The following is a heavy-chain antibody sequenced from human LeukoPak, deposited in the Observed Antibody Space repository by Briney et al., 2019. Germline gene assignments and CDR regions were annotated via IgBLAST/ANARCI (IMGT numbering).Heavy chain of an antibody. V-gene: IGHV4-61*02. CDR1: GGSISSGSYY. CDR3: ARDRTYCSSTSCYDAFDI. Sequence: SETLSLTCTVSGGSISSGSYYWRWIRQPAGKGLGWIGRIYTSGSTNYNPSLKSRVTISVDTSKNQFSLKLSSVTAADTAVYYCARDRTYCSSTSCYDAFDIWGQGTMVTVSS. J-gene: IGHJ3*02. D-gene: IGHD2-2*01. CDR2: IYTSGST.